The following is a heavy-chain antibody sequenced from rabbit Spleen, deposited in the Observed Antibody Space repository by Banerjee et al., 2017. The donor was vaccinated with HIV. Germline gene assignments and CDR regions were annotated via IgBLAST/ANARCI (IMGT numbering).Heavy chain of an antibody. CDR1: GVSFSSSSY. CDR3: ARDTATSFSTYGMDL. CDR2: IDTGSSGFT. J-gene: IGHJ6*01. D-gene: IGHD1-1*01. V-gene: IGHV1S40*01. Sequence: QSLEESGGDLVKPGASLTLTCTASGVSFSSSSYMCWVRQAPGKGLEWIACIDTGSSGFTYSATWAKGRFTCSKTSSTTVTLQMTSLTVADTATYFCARDTATSFSTYGMDLWGPGPLVTVS.